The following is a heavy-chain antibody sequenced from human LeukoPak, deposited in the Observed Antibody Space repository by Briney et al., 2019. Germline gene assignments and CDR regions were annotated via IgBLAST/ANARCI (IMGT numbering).Heavy chain of an antibody. CDR2: IYYSGST. D-gene: IGHD4-17*01. J-gene: IGHJ4*02. CDR1: AGSISSSSYY. V-gene: IGHV4-39*01. Sequence: SETLSLTCTVSAGSISSSSYYWGWIRQPPGKGLEWIGSIYYSGSTYYNPSLKSRVTISVDTSKNQFSLKLSSVTAADTAVYYCARHIRSHFDYWGQGTLVTVSS. CDR3: ARHIRSHFDY.